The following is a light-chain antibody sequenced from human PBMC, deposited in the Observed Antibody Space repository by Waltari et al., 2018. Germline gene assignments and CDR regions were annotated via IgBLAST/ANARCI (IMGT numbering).Light chain of an antibody. J-gene: IGKJ1*01. V-gene: IGKV1-5*03. CDR2: KAS. CDR3: QQYNTYWT. Sequence: DIQMTQSPSTLSASAGDTVTITCRASQSISNWVAWYQQKPGKAPELLIYKASTLKSGVPSRFSGNGSGTEVTLTISSLQPDDFATYYCQQYNTYWTFGQGTKVEIK. CDR1: QSISNW.